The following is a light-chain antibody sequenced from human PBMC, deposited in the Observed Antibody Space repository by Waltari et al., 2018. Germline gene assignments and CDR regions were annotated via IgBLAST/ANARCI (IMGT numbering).Light chain of an antibody. V-gene: IGKV1-39*01. Sequence: DIQMTQSPSSLSASVGYSVTITCRASQSISTYLNLYQQKPGKAPKLLISAVSSLQSGVPSRFSGSGSGTDFALTISSLQPEDCATYYCQQSSRTPPWTFGQGTQVEIK. CDR3: QQSSRTPPWT. CDR1: QSISTY. CDR2: AVS. J-gene: IGKJ1*01.